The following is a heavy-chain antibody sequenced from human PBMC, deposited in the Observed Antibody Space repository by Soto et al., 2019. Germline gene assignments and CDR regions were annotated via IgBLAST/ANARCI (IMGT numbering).Heavy chain of an antibody. Sequence: QVQLVQSGDEVKKPGASVKVSCKASGYIFVNYGIAWVRQAPGQGLEWMGWISPYTGNTHSASKVQGRLTMTTDTSTSPAYMALGSLTSDDTAVYYCVMVDNYVTPTPQDVWGQATTVTVSS. D-gene: IGHD3-16*01. CDR2: ISPYTGNT. J-gene: IGHJ6*02. CDR1: GYIFVNYG. CDR3: VMVDNYVTPTPQDV. V-gene: IGHV1-18*01.